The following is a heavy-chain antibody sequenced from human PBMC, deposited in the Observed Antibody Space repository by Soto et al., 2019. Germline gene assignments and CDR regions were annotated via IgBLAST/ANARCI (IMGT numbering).Heavy chain of an antibody. CDR3: ARDLLGSPAYFDY. V-gene: IGHV4-59*12. CDR2: IYYSGST. Sequence: SETLSLTCIASGGSISNYYWSWIRQPPGKGLEWIGYIYYSGSTNYNPSLTSRITINPDTSKNQFSLQLNSVTPEDTAVYYCARDLLGSPAYFDYWGQGTLVTVSS. D-gene: IGHD7-27*01. CDR1: GGSISNYY. J-gene: IGHJ4*02.